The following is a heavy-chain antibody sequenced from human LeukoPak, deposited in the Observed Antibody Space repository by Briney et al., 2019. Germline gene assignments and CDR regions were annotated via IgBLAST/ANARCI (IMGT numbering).Heavy chain of an antibody. V-gene: IGHV1-18*01. Sequence: ASVKVSCKASGYTFTSYGISWVRQAPGQGLEWMGWISAYNGNTNYAQKLQGRVTMTTDTSTSTAYMELRSLRSDDTAVYYCARVLLWFGESSYFDYWGQGTLVTVSS. CDR2: ISAYNGNT. CDR1: GYTFTSYG. CDR3: ARVLLWFGESSYFDY. J-gene: IGHJ4*02. D-gene: IGHD3-10*01.